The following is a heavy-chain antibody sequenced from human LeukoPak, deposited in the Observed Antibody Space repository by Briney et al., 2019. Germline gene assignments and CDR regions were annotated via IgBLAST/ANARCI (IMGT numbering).Heavy chain of an antibody. V-gene: IGHV3-23*01. CDR1: GFTFSSYA. J-gene: IGHJ5*02. CDR3: AKDGPGSLRYPNWFDP. D-gene: IGHD3-9*01. Sequence: PGGSLRLSCAASGFTFSSYAMSWVRQAPGKGLEWVSAISGSGGSTYYADSVKGRFTISRDNSKNTLYLQMNSLRAEDTAVYYCAKDGPGSLRYPNWFDPWGQGTLVTVSS. CDR2: ISGSGGST.